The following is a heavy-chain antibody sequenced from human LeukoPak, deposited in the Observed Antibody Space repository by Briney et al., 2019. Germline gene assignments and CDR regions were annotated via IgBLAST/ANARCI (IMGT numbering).Heavy chain of an antibody. V-gene: IGHV4-59*01. CDR2: IYYSGST. J-gene: IGHJ4*02. CDR1: GGSISSYY. CDR3: ARGGYNQFDY. Sequence: SETLSLTCTVSGGSISSYYWSWIRQPPGKGLKWIGYIYYSGSTNYNPSLKSRVTISVDTSKNQFSLKLSSVTAADTAVYYCARGGYNQFDYWGQGTLVTVSS. D-gene: IGHD5-24*01.